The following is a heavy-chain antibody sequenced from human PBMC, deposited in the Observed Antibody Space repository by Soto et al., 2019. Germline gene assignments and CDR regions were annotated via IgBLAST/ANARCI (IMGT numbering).Heavy chain of an antibody. V-gene: IGHV4-59*01. J-gene: IGHJ4*02. CDR2: IYYSGST. CDR1: GGSISSYY. CDR3: AGGYYDFWSGYHKFFDY. Sequence: SETLSLTCTVSGGSISSYYWSWIRQPPGKGLEWIGYIYYSGSTNYNPSLKSRVAISVDTSKNQFSLKLSSVTAADTAVYYCAGGYYDFWSGYHKFFDYWGQGTLVTVSS. D-gene: IGHD3-3*01.